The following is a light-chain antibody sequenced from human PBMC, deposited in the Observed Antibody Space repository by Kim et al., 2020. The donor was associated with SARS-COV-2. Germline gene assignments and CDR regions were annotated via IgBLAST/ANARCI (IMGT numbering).Light chain of an antibody. CDR3: SSYTTSSALV. CDR2: EVS. CDR1: SSDVGAYNY. V-gene: IGLV2-14*01. Sequence: QSITISCTGTSSDVGAYNYGSWYQQHPGKAPKFMIYEVSKRPSGTSIRFSGSKSGNTASLTISGLQAEDEAEYYCSSYTTSSALVFGGGTKLTVL. J-gene: IGLJ3*02.